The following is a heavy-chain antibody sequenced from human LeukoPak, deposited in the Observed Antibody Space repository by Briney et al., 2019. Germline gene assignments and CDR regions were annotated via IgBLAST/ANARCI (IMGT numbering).Heavy chain of an antibody. CDR2: IFTSGST. CDR3: ARDRDSGSSSNRFYFDY. CDR1: GGSISNYY. J-gene: IGHJ4*02. D-gene: IGHD1-26*01. Sequence: SDALSLTCTVSGGSISNYYWSWVRQPAGKGLEWIGRIFTSGSTNYNPSLKSRVTMSVDTSMNQLSLKLSSVTAADTAVYYCARDRDSGSSSNRFYFDYWGQGTLVTVSS. V-gene: IGHV4-4*07.